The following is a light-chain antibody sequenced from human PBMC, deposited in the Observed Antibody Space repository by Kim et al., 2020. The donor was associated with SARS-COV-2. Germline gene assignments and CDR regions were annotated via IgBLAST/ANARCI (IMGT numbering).Light chain of an antibody. CDR1: SSDVGGYKF. Sequence: GQSGTISCTGTSSDVGGYKFVSWCQQHPGKAPKLMIYDVSKRPSGVPDRFSGSKSGNTASLTISGLQAEDEADYYCYSYAGSYTWVFGGGTQLTVL. V-gene: IGLV2-11*01. CDR3: YSYAGSYTWV. CDR2: DVS. J-gene: IGLJ3*02.